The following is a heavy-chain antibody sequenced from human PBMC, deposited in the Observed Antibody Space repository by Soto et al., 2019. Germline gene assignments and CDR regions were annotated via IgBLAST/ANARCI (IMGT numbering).Heavy chain of an antibody. CDR3: ASSVVPAAPLPW. Sequence: VASVKVSCKASGYTFTSYAMHWVRQAPGQRLEWMGWINAGNGNTKYSQKFQGRVTITRDTSASTAYMELSSLRSEDTAVYYCASSVVPAAPLPWWGQGTLVTVSS. J-gene: IGHJ4*02. D-gene: IGHD2-2*01. CDR1: GYTFTSYA. CDR2: INAGNGNT. V-gene: IGHV1-3*01.